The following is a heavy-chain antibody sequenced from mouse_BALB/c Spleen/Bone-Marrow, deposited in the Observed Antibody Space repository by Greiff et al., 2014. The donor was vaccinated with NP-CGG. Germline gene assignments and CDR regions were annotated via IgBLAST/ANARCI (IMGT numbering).Heavy chain of an antibody. V-gene: IGHV1-69*02. D-gene: IGHD1-1*01. CDR1: GYTFTSYW. CDR3: TRGYYGSSYDY. Sequence: QVQLQQSWAELVRPGASVKLSCKASGYTFTSYWINWVKQRPGQGLEWIGNIYPSDSYTNYNQKFKDKATLTVDKSSSTAYTQLSSPTSEDSAVYYCTRGYYGSSYDYWGQGTTLTVSS. CDR2: IYPSDSYT. J-gene: IGHJ2*01.